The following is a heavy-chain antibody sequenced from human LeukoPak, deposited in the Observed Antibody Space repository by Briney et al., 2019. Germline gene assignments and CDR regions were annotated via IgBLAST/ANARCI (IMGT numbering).Heavy chain of an antibody. V-gene: IGHV3-11*04. CDR2: IKDSDSTI. D-gene: IGHD1-1*01. J-gene: IGHJ4*02. CDR3: ARGRHAPPD. CDR1: GFTFSDYY. Sequence: PGGSLRLSCTASGFTFSDYYMSWIRQAPGKGLEWVAWIKDSDSTIYYADSVQGRFIISRDNAKNSLYLQMNSLTVDDTAIYFCARGRHAPPDWGQGTLVTVSS.